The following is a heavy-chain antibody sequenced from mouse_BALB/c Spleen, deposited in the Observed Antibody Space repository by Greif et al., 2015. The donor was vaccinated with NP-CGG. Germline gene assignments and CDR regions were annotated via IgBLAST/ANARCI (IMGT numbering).Heavy chain of an antibody. V-gene: IGHV5-9-3*01. J-gene: IGHJ3*01. CDR1: GFTFSSYA. CDR2: ISSGGSYT. Sequence: EVQLVESGGGLVKPGGSLKLSCAASGFTFSSYAMSWVRQTPEKRLEWVATISSGGSYTYYPDCVKGRFTISRDNAKNTLYLQMSSLRSEDTAMYYCASTNLELGLIVYWGQGTLVTVSA. D-gene: IGHD4-1*01. CDR3: ASTNLELGLIVY.